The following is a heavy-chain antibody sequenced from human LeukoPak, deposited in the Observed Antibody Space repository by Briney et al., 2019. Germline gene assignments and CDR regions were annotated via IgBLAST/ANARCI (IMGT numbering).Heavy chain of an antibody. J-gene: IGHJ4*02. Sequence: PGGSLRLSCAASGFTFSSYAMSWVRQAPGKGLEWVSTISGSGGTTYYADSVKGRFPISRDSSKNTLYLQMDSLRAEDTAVYYCAKASLSGGTCYSSFDYWGQGTLVTVSS. CDR2: ISGSGGTT. CDR1: GFTFSSYA. V-gene: IGHV3-23*01. CDR3: AKASLSGGTCYSSFDY. D-gene: IGHD2-15*01.